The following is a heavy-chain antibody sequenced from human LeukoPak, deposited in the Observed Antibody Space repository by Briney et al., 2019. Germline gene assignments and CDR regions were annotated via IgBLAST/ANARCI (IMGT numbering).Heavy chain of an antibody. J-gene: IGHJ6*02. CDR3: ARPLTYYDFWSGYYTSYYYYGMDV. Sequence: ASVKVSCKASGYTSTSYDINWVRQATGQGLEWMGWMNPNSGNTGYAQKFQGRVTMTRNTSISTAYMELSSLRSEDTAVYYCARPLTYYDFWSGYYTSYYYYGMDVWGQGTTVTVSS. CDR2: MNPNSGNT. V-gene: IGHV1-8*01. CDR1: GYTSTSYD. D-gene: IGHD3-3*01.